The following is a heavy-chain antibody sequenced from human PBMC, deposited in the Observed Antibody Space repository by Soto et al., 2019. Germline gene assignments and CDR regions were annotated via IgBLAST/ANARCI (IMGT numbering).Heavy chain of an antibody. CDR3: AKDSGYNYGYFRWFDP. CDR1: GGSSSNYY. CDR2: IFYSGST. J-gene: IGHJ5*02. Sequence: PSETLSLTCTYSGGSSSNYYWSLIRQPPGRGLEWIGHIFYSGSTNYNPALKSRVTISVDTSKSQFSLKLSSVTAADTAVYYCAKDSGYNYGYFRWFDPWGQGTLVTVSS. V-gene: IGHV4-59*01. D-gene: IGHD5-18*01.